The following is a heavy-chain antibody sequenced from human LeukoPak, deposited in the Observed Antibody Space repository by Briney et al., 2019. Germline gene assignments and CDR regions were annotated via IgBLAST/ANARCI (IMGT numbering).Heavy chain of an antibody. CDR2: IYHTGSA. CDR3: ARYCTSTTCILRGFDY. V-gene: IGHV4-38-2*01. CDR1: GYSFTSGHY. D-gene: IGHD2-2*01. J-gene: IGHJ4*02. Sequence: SETLSLTCSVSGYSFTSGHYWSWIRPPPGKGLEWIANIYHTGSAHYNPSLKSRVTISVDTSKNQFSLKLSSVTAADTAVYYCARYCTSTTCILRGFDYWGQGTLVTVSS.